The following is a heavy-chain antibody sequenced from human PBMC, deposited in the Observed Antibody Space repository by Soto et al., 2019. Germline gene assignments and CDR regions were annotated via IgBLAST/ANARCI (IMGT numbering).Heavy chain of an antibody. CDR2: INRDGSVS. CDR3: ARGDCVGGTCYSLAGSFYYYMDV. V-gene: IGHV3-74*01. J-gene: IGHJ6*03. D-gene: IGHD2-15*01. Sequence: EVQLVESGGGLVQPGGSLRLSCAASGFTFSNYWMYWVRQAPGKGLGWFSRINRDGSVSSYADSVKGRLTISRDNVKNTLYLQMDSLRAEDTAVYYCARGDCVGGTCYSLAGSFYYYMDVWGKGTTVTVFS. CDR1: GFTFSNYW.